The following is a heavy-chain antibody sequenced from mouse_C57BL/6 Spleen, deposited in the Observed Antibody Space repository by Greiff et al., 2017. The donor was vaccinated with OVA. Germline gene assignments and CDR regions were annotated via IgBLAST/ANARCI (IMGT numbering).Heavy chain of an antibody. J-gene: IGHJ3*01. CDR3: ARGGDSSGYFAY. CDR1: GYAFSSYW. CDR2: IYPGDGDT. D-gene: IGHD3-2*02. V-gene: IGHV1-80*01. Sequence: QVQLQQSGAELVKPGASVKISCKASGYAFSSYWMNWVKQRPGKGLEWIGQIYPGDGDTNYNGKFQGKATLTADKSSSTAYLQLSRLTSEDSAVYFCARGGDSSGYFAYWGQGTLVTVSA.